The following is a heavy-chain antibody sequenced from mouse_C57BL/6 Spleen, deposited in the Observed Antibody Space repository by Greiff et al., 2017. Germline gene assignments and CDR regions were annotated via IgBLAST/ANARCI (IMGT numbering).Heavy chain of an antibody. J-gene: IGHJ4*01. CDR1: GFTFSDYY. CDR2: ISNGGGST. V-gene: IGHV5-12*01. D-gene: IGHD2-4*01. Sequence: EVQVVESGGGLVQPGGSLKLSCAASGFTFSDYYMYWVRQTPEKRLEWVAYISNGGGSTYYPDTVKGRFTISRDNAKNTLYLQMSRLKSEDTAMYYCARHADYDPYAMDYWGQGTSVTVSS. CDR3: ARHADYDPYAMDY.